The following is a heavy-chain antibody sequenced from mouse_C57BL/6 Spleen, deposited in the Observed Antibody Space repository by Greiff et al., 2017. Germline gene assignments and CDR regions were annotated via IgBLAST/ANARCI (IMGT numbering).Heavy chain of an antibody. Sequence: VQLQQSGPGLVQPSQSLSITCTVSGFSLTSYGVHWVRPSPGKGLECLGVIWRGGSTDYTAAFMSRLSITKDNSKSQVFFKMNSLQADDTAIYYCARIYYDYDAYAMDYWGQGTSVTVSS. CDR1: GFSLTSYG. J-gene: IGHJ4*01. CDR3: ARIYYDYDAYAMDY. D-gene: IGHD2-4*01. CDR2: IWRGGST. V-gene: IGHV2-5*01.